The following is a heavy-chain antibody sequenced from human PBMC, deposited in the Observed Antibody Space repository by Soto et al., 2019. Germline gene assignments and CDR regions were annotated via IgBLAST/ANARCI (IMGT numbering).Heavy chain of an antibody. CDR1: GFTFSSYG. D-gene: IGHD2-15*01. Sequence: QVQLVESGGGVVQPGRSLRLSCAASGFTFSSYGMHWVRQAPGKGLEWVAVISYDGSNKYYADSVKGRFTISRDNSKNTMYLQMNSLRAEDTAVSYCAQRGSGGSCYWFDPWGQGTLVTVSS. J-gene: IGHJ5*02. CDR3: AQRGSGGSCYWFDP. CDR2: ISYDGSNK. V-gene: IGHV3-30*18.